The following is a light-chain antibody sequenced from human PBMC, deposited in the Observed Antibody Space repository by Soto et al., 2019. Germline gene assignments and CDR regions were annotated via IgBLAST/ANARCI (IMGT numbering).Light chain of an antibody. J-gene: IGLJ1*01. CDR2: DVS. Sequence: QSALTQPASVSGSPGQSITISCTGTSSDVGGNKYVSWYQHYPGKAPKLMICDVSNRPSGVSNRFSGSKSGNTASLTISGLQAEDEDDYYCSAFTGTTYVFGTGTKVTVL. V-gene: IGLV2-14*03. CDR3: SAFTGTTYV. CDR1: SSDVGGNKY.